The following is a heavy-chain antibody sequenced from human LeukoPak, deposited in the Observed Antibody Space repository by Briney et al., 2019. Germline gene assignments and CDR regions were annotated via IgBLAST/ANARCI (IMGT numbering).Heavy chain of an antibody. CDR3: ARGAAAGTIDYYGMDV. CDR1: GYTFTSYY. J-gene: IGHJ6*02. D-gene: IGHD6-13*01. CDR2: INPSGGST. V-gene: IGHV1-46*01. Sequence: ASVKVCCKASGYTFTSYYMHWVRQAPGQGLGWMGIINPSGGSTRYAQKFQGRVTMTRDTSTSIVYMELSSLRSEDTAVYYCARGAAAGTIDYYGMDVWGQGTTVTVSS.